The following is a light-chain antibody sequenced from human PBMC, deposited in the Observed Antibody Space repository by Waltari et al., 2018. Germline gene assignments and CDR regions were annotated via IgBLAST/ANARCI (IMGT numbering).Light chain of an antibody. J-gene: IGKJ4*01. CDR1: QDVSTW. Sequence: DIQMTQSPSSVSASVGDRVTISCRASQDVSTWVAWYQQKPWKPPKLLIHGSTTLQSGVPSRFSGSGYGTDFTLTINGLQPDDFASYICQQTDSFPLTFGGGTKVDIK. CDR2: GST. V-gene: IGKV1-12*01. CDR3: QQTDSFPLT.